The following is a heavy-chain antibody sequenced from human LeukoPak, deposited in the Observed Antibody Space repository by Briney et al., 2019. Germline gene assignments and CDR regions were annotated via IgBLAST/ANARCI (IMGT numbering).Heavy chain of an antibody. CDR3: ARLLLWFGESGSTINDY. Sequence: PWWSLRLSCAASGFTVSSNYMSWVRQAPGKGLEWVSVIYSGGSTYYADSVKGRFTISRDNSKNTLYLQMNSLRAEDTAVYYCARLLLWFGESGSTINDYWGQGTLVTVSS. CDR1: GFTVSSNY. CDR2: IYSGGST. J-gene: IGHJ4*02. V-gene: IGHV3-53*01. D-gene: IGHD3-10*01.